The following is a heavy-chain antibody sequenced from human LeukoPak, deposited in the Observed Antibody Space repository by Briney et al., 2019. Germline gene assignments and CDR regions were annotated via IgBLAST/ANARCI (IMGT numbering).Heavy chain of an antibody. V-gene: IGHV3-23*01. CDR1: GFTFSSYA. Sequence: GGSLRLSCAASGFTFSSYAMSWVRQAPGKGLEWVSAISGSGGSTYYADSVKGRFTISRDNSKNTLYLQMNSLRAEDTAVYYCARESVWFGELPTGYWGQGTLVTVSS. CDR3: ARESVWFGELPTGY. J-gene: IGHJ4*02. D-gene: IGHD3-10*01. CDR2: ISGSGGST.